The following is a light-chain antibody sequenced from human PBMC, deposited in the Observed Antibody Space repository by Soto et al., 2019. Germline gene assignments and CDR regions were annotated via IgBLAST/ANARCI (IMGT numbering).Light chain of an antibody. Sequence: QSALTQPASVSGSPGQSITISCTGTSSDVGGYQYASWYQQYPGKAPKLVIYEVSNRPSGVSIRFSGSKSGDTASLTISGLQAEDEADYYCCSYTLRSTLVFGGGTKLTVL. CDR1: SSDVGGYQY. V-gene: IGLV2-14*01. CDR2: EVS. CDR3: CSYTLRSTLV. J-gene: IGLJ2*01.